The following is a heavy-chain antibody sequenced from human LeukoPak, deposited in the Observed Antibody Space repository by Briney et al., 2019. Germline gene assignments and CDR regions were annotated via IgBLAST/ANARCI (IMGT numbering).Heavy chain of an antibody. D-gene: IGHD3-3*01. CDR1: GGSFSGYY. Sequence: SETLSLTCAVYGGSFSGYYWSWIRQPPGKGLEWIGEVNHSRSTNCNPSLKSRVTISVDTSKNQFSLKLSSVTAADTAVYYCARAYRITIFGVVTHTYYFDYWGQGTLVTVSS. CDR2: VNHSRST. J-gene: IGHJ4*02. CDR3: ARAYRITIFGVVTHTYYFDY. V-gene: IGHV4-34*01.